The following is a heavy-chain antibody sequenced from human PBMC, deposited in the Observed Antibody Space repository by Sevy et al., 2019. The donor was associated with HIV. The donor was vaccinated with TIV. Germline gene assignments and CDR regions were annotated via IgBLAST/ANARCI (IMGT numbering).Heavy chain of an antibody. Sequence: GGSLRLSCADSGFTFDDYAMHWVRQAPGKGLEWVSGISWNSASIDYADSVKGRFTISRDNAKNSLYLQMKSLRAEDTALYYCARDRDDGYCTNGVCFNFDNWGQGTLVTVSS. CDR3: ARDRDDGYCTNGVCFNFDN. CDR2: ISWNSASI. D-gene: IGHD2-8*01. J-gene: IGHJ4*01. V-gene: IGHV3-9*01. CDR1: GFTFDDYA.